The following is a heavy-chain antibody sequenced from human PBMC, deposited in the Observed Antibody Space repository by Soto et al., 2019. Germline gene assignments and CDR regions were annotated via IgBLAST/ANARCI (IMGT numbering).Heavy chain of an antibody. J-gene: IGHJ3*02. CDR3: ARGPMEDSSGYYYGAFDI. CDR1: GFTFSSYG. Sequence: GSLKLSCAASGFTFSSYGMHWVRQAPGKGLERVAIIWYDGSNKYYADSVKGRLIISRDNSKKTVHLQMNSLRAEDTAVYYYARGPMEDSSGYYYGAFDIWGQGTMFSGSS. D-gene: IGHD3-22*01. V-gene: IGHV3-33*01. CDR2: IWYDGSNK.